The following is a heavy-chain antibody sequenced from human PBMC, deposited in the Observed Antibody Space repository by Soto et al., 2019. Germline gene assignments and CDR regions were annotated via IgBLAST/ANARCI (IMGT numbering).Heavy chain of an antibody. J-gene: IGHJ6*02. Sequence: QVPLVESGGGVVQPGRSLRLSSAASGFTFSSYAMHWVRQAPGKGLEWVAVISYDGSNKYYADSVKGRFTISRDNSKNTLYLQMNSLRAEDTAVYYCARGGSGWYKDGMDVWGQGTTVTVSS. CDR1: GFTFSSYA. CDR2: ISYDGSNK. CDR3: ARGGSGWYKDGMDV. D-gene: IGHD6-13*01. V-gene: IGHV3-30-3*01.